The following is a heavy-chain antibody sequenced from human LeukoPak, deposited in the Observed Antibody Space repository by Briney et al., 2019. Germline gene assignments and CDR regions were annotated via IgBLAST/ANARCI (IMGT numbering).Heavy chain of an antibody. J-gene: IGHJ6*02. CDR3: AKDLRPGLYEYYDFWSGYYGENYYGMDV. V-gene: IGHV3-9*01. CDR2: ISWNSGSI. Sequence: PGRSLRLSCAASGFTFDDYAMHWVRQAPGKGLEWVSGISWNSGSIGYADSVKGRFTISRDNAKNSLYLQMNSLRAEDTALYYCAKDLRPGLYEYYDFWSGYYGENYYGMDVWGQGTTVTVSS. D-gene: IGHD3-3*01. CDR1: GFTFDDYA.